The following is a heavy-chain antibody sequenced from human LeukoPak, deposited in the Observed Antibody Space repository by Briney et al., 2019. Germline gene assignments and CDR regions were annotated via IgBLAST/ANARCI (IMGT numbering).Heavy chain of an antibody. V-gene: IGHV3-20*04. Sequence: GGSLRLSCAASGFTFDDYGMSWVRQAPGKGLEWVSGINWNGGSTGYADSVKGRFTISRDNAKNSLYPQMNSLRAEDTAIYYCAKGNVIVVVDYIGGQGTLVTVSS. J-gene: IGHJ4*02. CDR1: GFTFDDYG. CDR3: AKGNVIVVVDYI. D-gene: IGHD3-22*01. CDR2: INWNGGST.